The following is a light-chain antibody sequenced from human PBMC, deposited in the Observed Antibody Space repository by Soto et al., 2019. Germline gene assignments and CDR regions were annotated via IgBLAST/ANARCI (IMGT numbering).Light chain of an antibody. CDR1: QSVLYRSNNQNY. V-gene: IGKV4-1*01. CDR2: WAS. J-gene: IGKJ4*01. Sequence: DIVMTQSPDSLAVSLGERATINCRSSQSVLYRSNNQNYLAWYQQKSGQPPKLLIYWASTRESGVPDRFSGSGSGTDFTLTISSLQAEDVAVYYCQQYYSTPLSFGGGTKVEIK. CDR3: QQYYSTPLS.